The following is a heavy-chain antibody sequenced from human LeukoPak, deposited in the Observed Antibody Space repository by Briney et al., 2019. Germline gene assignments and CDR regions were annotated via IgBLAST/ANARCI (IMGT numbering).Heavy chain of an antibody. V-gene: IGHV1-18*04. CDR1: GYTFTSYG. CDR2: INPNNGNT. Sequence: ASVKVSCKASGYTFTSYGISWVRQAPGHGLEWMGWINPNNGNTDYAQRLQGRLTVTKDTSTSTAYMELRSLRSDDTALYYCARDVGQYCSGGSCYPLDYWGQGTLVTVSS. CDR3: ARDVGQYCSGGSCYPLDY. J-gene: IGHJ4*02. D-gene: IGHD2-15*01.